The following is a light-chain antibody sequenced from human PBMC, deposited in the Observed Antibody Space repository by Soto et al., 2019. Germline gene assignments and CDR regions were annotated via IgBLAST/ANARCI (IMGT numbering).Light chain of an antibody. Sequence: QSALTQPASVSGSPGQSITISCTGTSSDVGGFNYVSWYQQHPGKAPKLLIFDVYSRPSGISNRFSGSKSGHTASLTISGLQAEDEADYYCSSYTTSSSYVFGAGTKATVL. V-gene: IGLV2-14*01. CDR1: SSDVGGFNY. CDR2: DVY. J-gene: IGLJ1*01. CDR3: SSYTTSSSYV.